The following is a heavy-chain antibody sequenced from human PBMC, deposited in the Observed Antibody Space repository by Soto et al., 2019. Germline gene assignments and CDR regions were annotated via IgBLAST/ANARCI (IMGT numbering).Heavy chain of an antibody. CDR1: GGSINSSGFY. CDR2: IYYSDST. D-gene: IGHD1-26*01. Sequence: SETLSLTCAVSGGSINSSGFYWGWIRQPPGRGLEWIASIYYSDSTYYNPSVKSRVTISMDTSKNQFSLKLSSVTAADTAVYHCARTGSLGRYYYYMDVWGKGTTVTVSS. V-gene: IGHV4-39*01. J-gene: IGHJ6*03. CDR3: ARTGSLGRYYYYMDV.